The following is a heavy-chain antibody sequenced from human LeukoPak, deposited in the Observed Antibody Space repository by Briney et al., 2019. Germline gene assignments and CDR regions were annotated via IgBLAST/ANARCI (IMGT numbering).Heavy chain of an antibody. Sequence: GGSLRLSCAASGFTFSSYGMHWVRQAPGKGLEWVAFIRYDGSNKYYADSVKGRFTISRDNSKNTLYLQMNSLRAEDTAVYYCARDWFHAIDYWGQGTLVTVSS. CDR2: IRYDGSNK. J-gene: IGHJ4*02. D-gene: IGHD2/OR15-2a*01. CDR3: ARDWFHAIDY. V-gene: IGHV3-30*02. CDR1: GFTFSSYG.